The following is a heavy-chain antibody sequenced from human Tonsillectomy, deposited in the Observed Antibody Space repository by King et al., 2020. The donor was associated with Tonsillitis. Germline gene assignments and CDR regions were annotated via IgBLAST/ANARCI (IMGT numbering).Heavy chain of an antibody. CDR1: GFTLRSNA. V-gene: IGHV3-23*04. CDR2: ISGSGGST. J-gene: IGHJ4*02. CDR3: AIARTYYYDSSGYYLRN. D-gene: IGHD3-22*01. Sequence: VQLVESGGGLVQPGGSLRLSSAASGFTLRSNAMSWVRQAPGKGLEWVSAISGSGGSTYYADSVKGRFSVSRDNSKNTLCLQMNSLRAEDTAVYYCAIARTYYYDSSGYYLRNWGQGTLVTVSS.